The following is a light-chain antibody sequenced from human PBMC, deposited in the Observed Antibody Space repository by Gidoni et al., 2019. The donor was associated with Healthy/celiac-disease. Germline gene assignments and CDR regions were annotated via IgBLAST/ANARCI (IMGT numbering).Light chain of an antibody. J-gene: IGKJ1*01. Sequence: ELVLTQSPATLSLSPGERATLSCRASQSVSSYLAWYQQKPGQAPRLLIYDASNRATGIPARFSGSGSGTDFTLTISSLEPEDFAVYYCQQRSNWWWTFGQGTKVEIK. CDR1: QSVSSY. V-gene: IGKV3-11*01. CDR2: DAS. CDR3: QQRSNWWWT.